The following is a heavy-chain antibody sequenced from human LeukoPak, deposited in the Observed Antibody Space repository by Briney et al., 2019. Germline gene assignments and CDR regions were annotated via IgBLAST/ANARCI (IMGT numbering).Heavy chain of an antibody. CDR1: GYTFTSYY. Sequence: ASVKVSCKASGYTFTSYYMHWVRQAPGQGLEWMGIINPSGGSTSYAQKFQGRVTMTRDTSTSTVYMELSSLRSEDTAVYYCARAGGDGGYDPLVRPPPDYWGQGTLVTVSS. D-gene: IGHD5-12*01. CDR3: ARAGGDGGYDPLVRPPPDY. CDR2: INPSGGST. V-gene: IGHV1-46*01. J-gene: IGHJ4*02.